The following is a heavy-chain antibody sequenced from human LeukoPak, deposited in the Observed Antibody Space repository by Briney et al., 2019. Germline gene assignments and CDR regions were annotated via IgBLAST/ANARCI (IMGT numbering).Heavy chain of an antibody. CDR2: IYYSGST. V-gene: IGHV4-59*11. CDR3: ARGYSSSWYNPNLDY. J-gene: IGHJ4*02. CDR1: GGSISSHY. D-gene: IGHD6-13*01. Sequence: KPSETLSLTCTVSGGSISSHYWSWIRQPPGKGLEWIGNIYYSGSTNYNPSLKSRVTISVDTSKNQFSLKLSSVTAADTAVYYCARGYSSSWYNPNLDYWGQGTLVTVSS.